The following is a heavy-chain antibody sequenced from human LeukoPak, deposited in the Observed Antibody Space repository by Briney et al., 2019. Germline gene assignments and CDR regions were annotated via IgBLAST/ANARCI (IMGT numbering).Heavy chain of an antibody. D-gene: IGHD3-22*01. V-gene: IGHV3-7*01. CDR1: GFTFRTYW. Sequence: GGSLRPSCAAAGFTFRTYWISWVRQAPGEWLEWVANIKQDGGDKIDVDYQKGRYTISRDNAKSSLYLQMNRLSGEDAAVYVCARRPGLYESCHYYAYYYSYMDVWGKGSKVT. CDR3: ARRPGLYESCHYYAYYYSYMDV. J-gene: IGHJ6*03. CDR2: IKQDGGDK.